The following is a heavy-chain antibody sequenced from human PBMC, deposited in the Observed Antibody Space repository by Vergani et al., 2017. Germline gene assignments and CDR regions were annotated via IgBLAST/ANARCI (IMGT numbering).Heavy chain of an antibody. J-gene: IGHJ4*02. D-gene: IGHD2-2*02. Sequence: EVQLVESGGGLVKPGGSLRLSCAASGFTFTNYNMNWVRQAPGKGLEWVSSISISSNSIYYSDSVKGRFTVSRDIAKNSLYLQVRSLRLEDTGVYHCVRDRGLCAGGRCYTEAWDYWGQGTPVTVSS. V-gene: IGHV3-21*06. CDR3: VRDRGLCAGGRCYTEAWDY. CDR1: GFTFTNYN. CDR2: ISISSNSI.